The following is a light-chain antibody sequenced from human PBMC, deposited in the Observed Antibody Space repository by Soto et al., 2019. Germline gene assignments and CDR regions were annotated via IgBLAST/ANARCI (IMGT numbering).Light chain of an antibody. V-gene: IGKV1-5*03. CDR3: QQYNSYSWT. Sequence: DIQMTQSPSTLSASVGDRVTITCRASQSISSWLAWYQQKPGKVPKLLIYKASSLESGVPSRFSGSGSGTEFTLTISSLQPDDFATYYCQQYNSYSWTFGQGTKVDI. CDR1: QSISSW. J-gene: IGKJ1*01. CDR2: KAS.